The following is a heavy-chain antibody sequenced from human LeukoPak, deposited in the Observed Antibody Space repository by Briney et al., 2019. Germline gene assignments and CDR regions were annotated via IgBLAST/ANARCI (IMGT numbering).Heavy chain of an antibody. J-gene: IGHJ4*02. V-gene: IGHV3-21*01. D-gene: IGHD2-2*01. CDR3: ASLAIVVVAASFDY. CDR2: ISSSSSYI. CDR1: GFTFSSYS. Sequence: GGSLRLSCAASGFTFSSYSMNWVRQAPGKGLEWVSSISSSSSYIYYADSVKGRFTISRDNAKNSLYLQMNSLRAEDTAVYYCASLAIVVVAASFDYWGQGTLVTVSS.